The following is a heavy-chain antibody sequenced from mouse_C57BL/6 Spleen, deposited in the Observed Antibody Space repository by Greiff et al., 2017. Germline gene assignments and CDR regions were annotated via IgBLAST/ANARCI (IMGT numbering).Heavy chain of an antibody. V-gene: IGHV1-82*01. J-gene: IGHJ2*01. CDR2: IYPGDGDT. CDR1: GYAFSSSW. CDR3: ASPGKYGYDGDAYYFDY. Sequence: QVQLQQSGPELVKPGASVKISCKASGYAFSSSWMNWVKQRPGKGLEWIGRIYPGDGDTNYNGKFKGKATLTADKSSSTAYMQLSSLTSEDSAVYFYASPGKYGYDGDAYYFDYWGQGTTLTVSS. D-gene: IGHD2-2*01.